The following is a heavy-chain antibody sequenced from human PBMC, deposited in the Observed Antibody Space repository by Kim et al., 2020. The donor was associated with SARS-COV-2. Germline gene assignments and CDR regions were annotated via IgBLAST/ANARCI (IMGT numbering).Heavy chain of an antibody. D-gene: IGHD3-10*01. CDR1: GGSFSGYY. CDR2: INHSGST. V-gene: IGHV4-34*01. J-gene: IGHJ6*02. Sequence: SETLSLTCAVYGGSFSGYYWSWIRQPPGKGLEWIGEINHSGSTNYNPSLKSRVTISVDTSKNQFSLKLSSVTAADTAVYYCARGCYYGSGSYYNYYYYGMDVWGQGTTVTVSS. CDR3: ARGCYYGSGSYYNYYYYGMDV.